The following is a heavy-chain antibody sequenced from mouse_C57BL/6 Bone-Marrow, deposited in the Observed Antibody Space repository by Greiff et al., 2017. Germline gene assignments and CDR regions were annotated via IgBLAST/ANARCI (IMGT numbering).Heavy chain of an antibody. CDR1: GYTFTDYY. CDR2: INPNNGGT. Sequence: EVQLQQSGPELVKPGVSVKISCKASGYTFTDYYMNWVKQSHGKSLEWIGDINPNNGGTSYNQKFKGKATLTVDKSSSTAYMELRSLTSEDSAVYYCAKKLYWGQGTLVTVSA. J-gene: IGHJ3*01. CDR3: AKKLY. V-gene: IGHV1-26*01.